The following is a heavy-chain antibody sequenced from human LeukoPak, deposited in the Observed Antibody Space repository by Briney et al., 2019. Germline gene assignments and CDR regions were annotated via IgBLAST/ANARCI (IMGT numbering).Heavy chain of an antibody. CDR1: GGSFSGYY. CDR3: ARGFSYGDYEVLYFDY. CDR2: INHSGST. V-gene: IGHV4-34*01. D-gene: IGHD4-17*01. Sequence: PSETLSRTCADYGGSFSGYYWSWIRQPPGKGLEWIVEINHSGSTNYNPSLKSRVTISVDTSKNQFSLKLSSVTAADTAVYYCARGFSYGDYEVLYFDYWGQGTLVTVFS. J-gene: IGHJ4*02.